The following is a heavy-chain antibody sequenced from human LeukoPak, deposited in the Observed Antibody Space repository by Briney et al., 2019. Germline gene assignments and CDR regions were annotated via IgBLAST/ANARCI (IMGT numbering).Heavy chain of an antibody. D-gene: IGHD2-2*01. CDR2: INPNSGGT. CDR1: GYTFTGYY. CDR3: ARGGLMGYYSSTSCWNWFDP. J-gene: IGHJ5*02. Sequence: GASVKVSCKASGYTFTGYYMHWVRQAPGQGLEWMGWINPNSGGTNYAQKFQGRVTMTRDTSISTAYMELSRLRSDDTAVYYCARGGLMGYYSSTSCWNWFDPWGQGTLVTVSS. V-gene: IGHV1-2*02.